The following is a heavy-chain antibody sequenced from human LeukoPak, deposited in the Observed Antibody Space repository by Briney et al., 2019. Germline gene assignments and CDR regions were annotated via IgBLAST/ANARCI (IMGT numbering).Heavy chain of an antibody. J-gene: IGHJ5*02. CDR3: ARDPIYGSGTFDP. D-gene: IGHD3-10*01. Sequence: PSETLSLTCTVSGGSISSYYWSWIRQPPGKGLEWIGYIYYSGSTNYNPSLKSRVTISVDTSKNQFSLKLSSVTAADTAVYYCARDPIYGSGTFDPWGQGTLVTVSS. CDR1: GGSISSYY. CDR2: IYYSGST. V-gene: IGHV4-59*01.